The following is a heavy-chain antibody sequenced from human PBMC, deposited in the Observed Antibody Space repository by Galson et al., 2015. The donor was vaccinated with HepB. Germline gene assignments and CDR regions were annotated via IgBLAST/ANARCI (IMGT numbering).Heavy chain of an antibody. CDR1: DYTFTTYT. V-gene: IGHV1-18*01. D-gene: IGHD3-3*01. CDR2: ISAYKSHT. J-gene: IGHJ4*02. Sequence: SVKVSCKAFDYTFTTYTISWVRQAPGQGLEWMGWISAYKSHTNYAQKFQGRVTMTTDTSTSTAYMELRSLRSDDTAVYYCAREVEDFWSGYYSTYFDYWGQGTLVTVSS. CDR3: AREVEDFWSGYYSTYFDY.